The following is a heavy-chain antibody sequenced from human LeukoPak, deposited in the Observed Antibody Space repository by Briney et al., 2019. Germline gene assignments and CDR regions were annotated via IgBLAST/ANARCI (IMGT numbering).Heavy chain of an antibody. CDR2: ISGRGGST. CDR1: GFTFSSYA. V-gene: IGHV3-23*01. J-gene: IGHJ4*02. CDR3: ARGWLQLPYYFDY. Sequence: GGSLRLSCAASGFTFSSYAMSWVRQAPGKGLEWVSTISGRGGSTYYADSVKGRFTISRDNSKNTLSLQMNSLRAEDTAVYYCARGWLQLPYYFDYWGQGTLVTVSS. D-gene: IGHD5-24*01.